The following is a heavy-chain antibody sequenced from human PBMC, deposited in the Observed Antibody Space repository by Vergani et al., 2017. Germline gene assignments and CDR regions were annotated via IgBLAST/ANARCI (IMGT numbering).Heavy chain of an antibody. V-gene: IGHV3-23*01. J-gene: IGHJ4*02. CDR1: GFTFSSYA. CDR2: ISGSGGST. CDR3: AKCSPXGGSCYSLRVYFDY. D-gene: IGHD2-15*01. Sequence: EVQLLESGGGLVQPGGSLRLSCAASGFTFSSYAMSWVRQAPGKGLEWVSAISGSGGSTYYADSVKGRFTISRDNSKNTLYLQMNSLRAEDTAVYYCAKCSPXGGSCYSLRVYFDYWGQGTLVTVSS.